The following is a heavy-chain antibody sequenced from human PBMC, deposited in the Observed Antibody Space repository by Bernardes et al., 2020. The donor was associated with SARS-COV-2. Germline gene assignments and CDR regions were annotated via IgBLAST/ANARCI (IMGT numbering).Heavy chain of an antibody. D-gene: IGHD4-17*01. V-gene: IGHV1-18*01. Sequence: ASVKVSCKASGYSFTTYGISWVRQAPGQGLEWMGWISARNSNTNYAEKFYDRVTMTTDPATGTASMELRSLTSDDTAVYYCAGESSADYAGMDYWGQGTPVIVSS. CDR3: AGESSADYAGMDY. CDR1: GYSFTTYG. CDR2: ISARNSNT. J-gene: IGHJ4*02.